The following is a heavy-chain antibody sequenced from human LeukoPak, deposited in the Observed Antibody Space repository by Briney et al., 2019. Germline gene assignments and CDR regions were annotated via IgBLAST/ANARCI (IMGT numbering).Heavy chain of an antibody. CDR1: GSTFSSHT. CDR2: ISSTSSVI. J-gene: IGHJ4*02. Sequence: GGSLRLSCAASGSTFSSHTMNWVRQAPGKGLEWISYISSTSSVIYYADSVKGRFTISRDNAKNSLYLQMSSLRAEDTAVYYCAGNLPAADYWGQGTLVTVSS. D-gene: IGHD2-2*01. CDR3: AGNLPAADY. V-gene: IGHV3-48*04.